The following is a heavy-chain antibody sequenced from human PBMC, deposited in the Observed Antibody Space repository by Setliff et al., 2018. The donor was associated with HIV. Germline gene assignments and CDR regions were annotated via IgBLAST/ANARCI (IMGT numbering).Heavy chain of an antibody. CDR2: IIPIFGTA. J-gene: IGHJ4*02. CDR3: AAGYCGGDCYSRQSYFDY. CDR1: GGTFSSHA. Sequence: SVKVSCKASGGTFSSHAISWVRQAPGQGLEWMGGIIPIFGTANYAQKFQGRVMITADESTSTAYMELSSLRSEDTAVYYCAAGYCGGDCYSRQSYFDYWGQGTLVTVSS. D-gene: IGHD2-21*02. V-gene: IGHV1-69*13.